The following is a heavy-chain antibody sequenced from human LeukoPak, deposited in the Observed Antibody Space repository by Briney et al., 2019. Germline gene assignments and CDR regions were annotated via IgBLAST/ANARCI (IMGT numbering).Heavy chain of an antibody. CDR3: AREVRDTEVRGVHDAFDI. CDR1: GYSISSGYY. CDR2: IYHSGST. J-gene: IGHJ3*02. V-gene: IGHV4-38-2*02. Sequence: SETLSLTCTVSGYSISSGYYWGWIRQPPGKGLEWIGSIYHSGSTYYNPSLKTRVTMSVDKSKNHLSLKLSSVTAADTAMYYCAREVRDTEVRGVHDAFDIWGQGTMVTVSS. D-gene: IGHD3-10*01.